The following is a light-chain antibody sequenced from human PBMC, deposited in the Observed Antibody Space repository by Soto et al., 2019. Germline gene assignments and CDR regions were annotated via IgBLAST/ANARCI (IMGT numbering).Light chain of an antibody. CDR3: QQFDNLPLT. J-gene: IGKJ4*01. CDR1: QDISNY. Sequence: DIQMTQSPSSLSASVGDRVTITCQASQDISNYLNWYQQKPGKAPKILIYDASVLEAGVPSRFSGGGSGTHFNLTISSLQAEDVATYYCQQFDNLPLTFGGGTKVESK. CDR2: DAS. V-gene: IGKV1-33*01.